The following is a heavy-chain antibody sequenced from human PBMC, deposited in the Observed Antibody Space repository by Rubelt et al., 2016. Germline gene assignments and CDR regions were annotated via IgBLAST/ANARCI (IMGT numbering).Heavy chain of an antibody. V-gene: IGHV3-11*01. CDR3: AREAYRQLNY. CDR1: GLTVSSNY. D-gene: IGHD6-6*01. J-gene: IGHJ4*02. Sequence: VELVESGGGLVQPGGSLRLSCAASGLTVSSNYMSWIRQAPGKGLEWVAYITRDGSTTNYADSVKGRFTISRDNGKNSLYLQMNSLRADDTAVYYCAREAYRQLNYWGQGTLVTVSS. CDR2: ITRDGSTT.